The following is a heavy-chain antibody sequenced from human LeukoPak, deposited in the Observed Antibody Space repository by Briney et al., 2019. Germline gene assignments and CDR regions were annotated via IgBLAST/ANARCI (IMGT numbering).Heavy chain of an antibody. D-gene: IGHD2-15*01. CDR3: ARDRGWFDP. CDR2: INPSGGST. CDR1: GYTFTTYY. J-gene: IGHJ5*02. Sequence: GASVKVSCKASGYTFTTYYMHWVRQAPGQGLEWMGVINPSGGSTSCAQKFQGRVTMTRDTSTSTVYMELSSLTSEDTAVYYCARDRGWFDPWGQGTLVTVSS. V-gene: IGHV1-46*01.